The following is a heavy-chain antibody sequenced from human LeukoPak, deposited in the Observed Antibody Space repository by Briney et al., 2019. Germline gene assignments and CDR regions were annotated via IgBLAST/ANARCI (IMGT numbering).Heavy chain of an antibody. CDR2: ISYDGSNK. CDR1: GFTFSSYG. Sequence: GGSLRLSCAASGFTFSSYGMHWVRQAPGKGLEWVAVISYDGSNKYYADSVKGRFTISRDNSKNTLYLQMNSLRAEDTAVYYCAKDDYGDPARPYFQHWGQGTLVTVSS. CDR3: AKDDYGDPARPYFQH. V-gene: IGHV3-30*18. J-gene: IGHJ1*01. D-gene: IGHD4-17*01.